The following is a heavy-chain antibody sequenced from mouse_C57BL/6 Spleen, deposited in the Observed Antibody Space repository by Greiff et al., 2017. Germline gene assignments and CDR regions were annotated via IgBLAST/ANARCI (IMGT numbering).Heavy chain of an antibody. J-gene: IGHJ4*01. V-gene: IGHV5-9-1*02. CDR1: GFTFSSYA. Sequence: VKLMESGEGLVKPGGSLKLSCAASGFTFSSYAMSWVRQTPEKRLEWVAYISSGGDYIYYADTVKGRFTISRDTARNTLYLQMSSLKSEDTAMYYCTRENYYAMDYWGQGTSVTVSS. CDR3: TRENYYAMDY. CDR2: ISSGGDYI.